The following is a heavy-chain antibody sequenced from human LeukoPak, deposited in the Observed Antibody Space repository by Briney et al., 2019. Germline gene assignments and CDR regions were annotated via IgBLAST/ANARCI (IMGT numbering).Heavy chain of an antibody. CDR1: GYTFTSYG. D-gene: IGHD6-13*01. J-gene: IGHJ5*02. CDR2: FYPEDGET. V-gene: IGHV1-24*01. Sequence: ASVKVSCKASGYTFTSYGISWVRQAPGQGLEWMGGFYPEDGETIYAQKFQGRVTMTEDTSTDTAYMELSSLRSGDTAVYYCATEESSSSWGFDPWGQGTLVTVSS. CDR3: ATEESSSSWGFDP.